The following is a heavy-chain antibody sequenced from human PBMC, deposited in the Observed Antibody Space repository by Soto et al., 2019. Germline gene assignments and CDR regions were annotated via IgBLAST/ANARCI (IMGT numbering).Heavy chain of an antibody. CDR1: GGSFSGYY. V-gene: IGHV4-34*01. Sequence: QVQLQQWGAGLLKPSETLSLTCAVYGGSFSGYYWSWIRQPPGKGLEWIGEINHSGSTNYNPSLKSRVTISVDTSKNQFSLRLSSVTAADTAVYYCANSRSVDTAMGFGGNWFDPWGQGTLVTVSS. D-gene: IGHD5-18*01. J-gene: IGHJ5*02. CDR2: INHSGST. CDR3: ANSRSVDTAMGFGGNWFDP.